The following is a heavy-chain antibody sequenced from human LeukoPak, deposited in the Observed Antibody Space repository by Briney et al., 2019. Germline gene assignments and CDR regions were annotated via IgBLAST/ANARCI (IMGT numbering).Heavy chain of an antibody. D-gene: IGHD3-3*01. CDR1: GGSISSYY. Sequence: PSETLSLTCTVSGGSISSYYWSWIRQPPGKGLEWIGYIYYNGSTHYNPSLKSRVTISVDTSKNQFSLKLSSVTGADTAVYYCAREGSYKRYYDFWGGYSRSYYYYYMDVWGKGTTVTVSS. J-gene: IGHJ6*03. CDR2: IYYNGST. V-gene: IGHV4-59*01. CDR3: AREGSYKRYYDFWGGYSRSYYYYYMDV.